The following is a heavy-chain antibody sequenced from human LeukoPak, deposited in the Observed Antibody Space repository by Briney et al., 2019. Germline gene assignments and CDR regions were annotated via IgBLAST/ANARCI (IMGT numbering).Heavy chain of an antibody. Sequence: ASVKVSCKASGYTFTGYYMHWVRQAPGQGLEWMGWINPNSGGTNYAQKFQGRVTMTRDTSISTAYMELSRLRSDDTAVYYCARNDYGDYYFDCWGQGTLVTVSS. V-gene: IGHV1-2*02. CDR1: GYTFTGYY. D-gene: IGHD4-17*01. CDR3: ARNDYGDYYFDC. CDR2: INPNSGGT. J-gene: IGHJ4*02.